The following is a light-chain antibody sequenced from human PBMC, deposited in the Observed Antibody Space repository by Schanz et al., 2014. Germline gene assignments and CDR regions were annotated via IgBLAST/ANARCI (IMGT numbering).Light chain of an antibody. CDR2: DAS. V-gene: IGKV1-33*01. CDR1: QDISNY. J-gene: IGKJ3*01. Sequence: DIQMTQSPSSLSASVRDRVTITCQASQDISNYLNWYQQKPGKAPRLLIYDASTLETGVPSRFSGSGSGTDFTFTISSLQPEDIATYYCQQYDNLLFTFGPGTKVDIK. CDR3: QQYDNLLFT.